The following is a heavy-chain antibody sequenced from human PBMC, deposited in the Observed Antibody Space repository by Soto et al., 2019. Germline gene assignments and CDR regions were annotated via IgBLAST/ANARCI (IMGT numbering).Heavy chain of an antibody. CDR3: ARDADNWFDH. CDR1: GDSVSSNTAA. V-gene: IGHV6-1*01. Sequence: SPTLSLPGAISGDSVSSNTAAWNWIRQSPSRGLEWLGRTYYRSKWYYDYAASVKSRMTINPATSKNQFSLLLNSVIPEDTAVYYCARDADNWFDHWGQGTLVTVSS. CDR2: TYYRSKWYY. J-gene: IGHJ5*02.